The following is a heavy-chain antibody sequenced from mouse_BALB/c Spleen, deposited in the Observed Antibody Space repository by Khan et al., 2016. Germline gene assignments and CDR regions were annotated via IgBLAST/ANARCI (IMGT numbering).Heavy chain of an antibody. CDR1: GFTFSDYY. CDR3: AGEGLRRGFAY. Sequence: EVELVESGGGLVKPGGSLKLSCAASGFTFSDYYMYWVRQTPEKRLAWVATISDGGSYTYYPDSVKGRFTISRDYAKNHLYLQMRSLKSEDTAMYDCAGEGLRRGFAYWGQGTLVTVAA. V-gene: IGHV5-4*02. J-gene: IGHJ3*01. CDR2: ISDGGSYT. D-gene: IGHD2-4*01.